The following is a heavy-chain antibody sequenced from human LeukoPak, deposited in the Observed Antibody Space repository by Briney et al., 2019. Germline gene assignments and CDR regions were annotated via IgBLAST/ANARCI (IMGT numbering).Heavy chain of an antibody. J-gene: IGHJ4*02. CDR2: INPNNGGT. Sequence: RASVKVSCKASGYTFTGYYIHWVRQAPRQGLEWMGWINPNNGGTKYAQKFQGRVTMTSDTSISTAYMDLTRLTSDDTAMYYCARVDPAMGRDYYFDWWGQGALVTVSS. D-gene: IGHD3-10*01. CDR1: GYTFTGYY. CDR3: ARVDPAMGRDYYFDW. V-gene: IGHV1-2*02.